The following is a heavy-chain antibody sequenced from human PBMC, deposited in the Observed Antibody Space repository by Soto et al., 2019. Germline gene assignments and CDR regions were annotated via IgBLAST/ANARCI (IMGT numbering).Heavy chain of an antibody. Sequence: SETLSLTCTVSGGSISSYYWSWIRQPPGKGLEWIGYIYYSGSTNYNPSLKSRVTISVDTSKNQFSQKLSSVTAADTAVYYCARQGRLSGSYWYFDLWGRGTLVTVSS. D-gene: IGHD1-26*01. J-gene: IGHJ2*01. V-gene: IGHV4-59*08. CDR2: IYYSGST. CDR1: GGSISSYY. CDR3: ARQGRLSGSYWYFDL.